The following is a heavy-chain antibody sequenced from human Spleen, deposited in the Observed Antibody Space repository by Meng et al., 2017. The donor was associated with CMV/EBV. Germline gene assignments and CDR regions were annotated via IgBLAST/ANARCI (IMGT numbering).Heavy chain of an antibody. CDR3: TRLFKFDP. V-gene: IGHV3-73*01. CDR1: GFTFSGSA. CDR2: IRSKANSYAT. J-gene: IGHJ5*02. D-gene: IGHD3-9*01. Sequence: NLSCGVYGFTFSGSAMHWDRQASGKGLEWVGRIRSKANSYATAYAASVKGRFTISRDDSKNTAYLQMNSLKTEDTAVYYCTRLFKFDPWGQGTLVTVSS.